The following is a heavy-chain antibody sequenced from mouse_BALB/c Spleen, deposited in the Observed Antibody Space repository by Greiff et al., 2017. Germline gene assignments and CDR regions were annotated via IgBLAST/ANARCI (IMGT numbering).Heavy chain of an antibody. CDR1: GFTFSSFG. Sequence: EVKLMESGGGLVQPGGSRKLSCAASGFTFSSFGMHWVRQAPEKGLEWVAYISSGSSTIYYADTVKGRFTISRDNPKNTLFLQMTSLRSEDTAMYYCARDIYDGYYGAMDYWGQGTSVTVSS. D-gene: IGHD2-3*01. V-gene: IGHV5-17*02. CDR3: ARDIYDGYYGAMDY. CDR2: ISSGSSTI. J-gene: IGHJ4*01.